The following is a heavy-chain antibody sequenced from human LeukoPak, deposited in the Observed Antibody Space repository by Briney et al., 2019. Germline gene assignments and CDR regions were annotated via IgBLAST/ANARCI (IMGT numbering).Heavy chain of an antibody. CDR3: ATEPRIAAVGAFDY. V-gene: IGHV1-18*01. CDR1: GYTFNSYG. J-gene: IGHJ4*02. Sequence: ASVKVSCKASGYTFNSYGISWVRQAPGQGLEWMGWISAYNGNTNYAQKLQDRVTMTTDTSTSTAYMELRSLRSDDTAVYYCATEPRIAAVGAFDYWGQGTLVSVSS. CDR2: ISAYNGNT. D-gene: IGHD6-13*01.